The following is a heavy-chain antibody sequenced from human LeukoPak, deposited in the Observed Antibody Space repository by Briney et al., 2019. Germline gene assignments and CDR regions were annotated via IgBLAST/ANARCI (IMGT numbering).Heavy chain of an antibody. CDR3: AKEKDRYSSSWSHFDY. J-gene: IGHJ4*02. Sequence: GGSLRLSCAASGFTVSTNCMTRVRQAPGKGLEWVAVISYDGSSKNYADSVKGRFTISRDNSKNTLYLQMNSLRAEDTAVYYCAKEKDRYSSSWSHFDYWGQGTLVTVSS. CDR1: GFTVSTNC. D-gene: IGHD6-13*01. V-gene: IGHV3-30*18. CDR2: ISYDGSSK.